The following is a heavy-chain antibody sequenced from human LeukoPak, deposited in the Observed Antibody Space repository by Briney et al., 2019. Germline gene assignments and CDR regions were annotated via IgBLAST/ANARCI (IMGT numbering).Heavy chain of an antibody. D-gene: IGHD2-2*01. V-gene: IGHV4-34*01. Sequence: PSETLSLTCAVYGGSFSGYYWSWIRQPPGKGLGWIGEINHSGSTNYNPSLKSRVTISVDTSKNQFSLKLSSVTAADTAVYYCAGPSTYYFDYWGQGTLVTVSS. CDR1: GGSFSGYY. J-gene: IGHJ4*02. CDR2: INHSGST. CDR3: AGPSTYYFDY.